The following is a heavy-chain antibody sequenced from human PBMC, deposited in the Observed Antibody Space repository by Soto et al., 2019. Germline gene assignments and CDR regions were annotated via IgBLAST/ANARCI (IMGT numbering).Heavy chain of an antibody. V-gene: IGHV3-23*01. CDR2: ISGSGDST. J-gene: IGHJ4*02. CDR3: ASRGSGSYYDY. D-gene: IGHD1-26*01. Sequence: EVQLLESGGGLVQPGGSLRLSCAASGFTFSSYAMRWVRQAPVKGLEWVSAISGSGDSTYYADSVKGRFTISRDNSKNTLYLQMNSLRAEDTAVYSRASRGSGSYYDYWGQGTLVTVSS. CDR1: GFTFSSYA.